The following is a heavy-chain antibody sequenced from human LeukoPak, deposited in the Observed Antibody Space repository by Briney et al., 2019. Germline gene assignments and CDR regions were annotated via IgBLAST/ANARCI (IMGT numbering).Heavy chain of an antibody. Sequence: GRSLRLSCAASGFTFSSHGMHWVRQAPGKGLEWVAVISYDGSNKYYADSVKGRFTISRDNSKNTLYLQMNSLRAEDTAVYYCAREGARAVVVPAAVFDYWGQGTLVTVSS. CDR3: AREGARAVVVPAAVFDY. V-gene: IGHV3-30*03. CDR2: ISYDGSNK. J-gene: IGHJ4*02. CDR1: GFTFSSHG. D-gene: IGHD2-2*01.